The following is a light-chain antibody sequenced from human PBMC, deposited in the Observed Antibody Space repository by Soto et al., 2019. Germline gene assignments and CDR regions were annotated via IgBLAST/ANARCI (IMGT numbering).Light chain of an antibody. J-gene: IGLJ1*01. V-gene: IGLV2-14*01. CDR1: SSDVGGYNY. Sequence: LTQPASVSGSPGQSITIAFTGTSSDVGGYNYVSWYQQHPGKAPKLMIYAVTDRPSGVSSRFSGSKSGNTASLTISGLQAEDEADYYCSSYTSSSTLFGTGTKVTVL. CDR2: AVT. CDR3: SSYTSSSTL.